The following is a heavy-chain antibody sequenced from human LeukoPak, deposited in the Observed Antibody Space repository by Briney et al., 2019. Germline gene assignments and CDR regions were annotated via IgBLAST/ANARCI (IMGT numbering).Heavy chain of an antibody. CDR2: IIPIFGTA. Sequence: ASVKVSCKASGGTFSSYAISWVRQAPGQGREWMGGIIPIFGTANYAQKFQGRVTITADESMSTAYMELSSLRSEYTAVYYCARDEAALLDYWGQGTLVTVSS. V-gene: IGHV1-69*13. D-gene: IGHD6-25*01. J-gene: IGHJ4*02. CDR3: ARDEAALLDY. CDR1: GGTFSSYA.